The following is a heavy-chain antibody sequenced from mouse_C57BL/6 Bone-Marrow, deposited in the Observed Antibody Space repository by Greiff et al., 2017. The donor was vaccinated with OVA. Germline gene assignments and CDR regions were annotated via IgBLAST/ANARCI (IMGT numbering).Heavy chain of an antibody. J-gene: IGHJ1*03. D-gene: IGHD3-2*02. CDR2: IFPGSGST. Sequence: VKLQESGPELVKPGASVKISCKASGYTFTDYYINWVKQRPGQGLEWIGWIFPGSGSTYYNEKFKGKATLTVDKSSSTAYMLLSSLTSEDSAVYFCARVRQLRLQRYFDVWGTGTTVTVSS. V-gene: IGHV1-75*01. CDR3: ARVRQLRLQRYFDV. CDR1: GYTFTDYY.